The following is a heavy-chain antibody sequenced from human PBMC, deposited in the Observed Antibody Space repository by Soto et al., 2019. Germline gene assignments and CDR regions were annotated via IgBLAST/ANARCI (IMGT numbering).Heavy chain of an antibody. D-gene: IGHD4-17*01. CDR1: GYTFTSYA. Sequence: QVQLVQSGAEVKKPGASVKVSCKPSGYTFTSYAMPWVRQAPGHRLEWMGWINAGNGNTKYSQKFQGRVTITMDTSASTAYMELSSLSSEDTAVYYWARMYGGASGDFDLWGRGTLVTVSS. CDR2: INAGNGNT. CDR3: ARMYGGASGDFDL. J-gene: IGHJ2*01. V-gene: IGHV1-3*01.